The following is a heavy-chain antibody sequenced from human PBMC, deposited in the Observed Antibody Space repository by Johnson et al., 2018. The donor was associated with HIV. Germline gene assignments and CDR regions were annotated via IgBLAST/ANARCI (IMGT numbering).Heavy chain of an antibody. CDR1: GFTFSSYA. D-gene: IGHD1-7*01. CDR2: ISYDGSNK. CDR3: ARAKVNLTQGDAFDV. Sequence: QVQLVESGGGVVQPGRSLRLSCAASGFTFSSYAMHWVRQAPGKGLEWVAVISYDGSNKYYADSVKGRFTISRDNSKNTLYLQMYSLRADDTAVYYCARAKVNLTQGDAFDVWGQGTMVTVAS. V-gene: IGHV3-30-3*01. J-gene: IGHJ3*01.